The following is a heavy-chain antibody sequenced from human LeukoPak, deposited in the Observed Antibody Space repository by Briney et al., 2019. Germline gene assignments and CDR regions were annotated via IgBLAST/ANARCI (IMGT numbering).Heavy chain of an antibody. J-gene: IGHJ4*02. CDR1: VGSISSSSYH. CDR2: LYFGGNT. V-gene: IGHV4-39*01. D-gene: IGHD6-19*01. CDR3: ARDSSGWYRRIGYYFDY. Sequence: SETLSLTCTVSVGSISSSSYHWGWIRQSPGKGPEWIGTLYFGGNTNYNPSLKSRVIMSVDTSKNQFSLKLGSVTAADTAVYYCARDSSGWYRRIGYYFDYWGQGTLVTVSS.